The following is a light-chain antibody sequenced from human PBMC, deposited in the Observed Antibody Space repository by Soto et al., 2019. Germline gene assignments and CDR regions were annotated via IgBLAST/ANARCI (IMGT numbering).Light chain of an antibody. CDR2: GSN. CDR3: AAWDANLFVPV. J-gene: IGLJ2*01. Sequence: QSVLAQPPSASGTPGQRVAISCSGTSSNIGSNPVNWFQQLPGTAPKLLIYGSNQRPSGVPDRFSGSKSGTSASLAISGLQCEDEADYYCAAWDANLFVPVFGGGTKLTVL. CDR1: SSNIGSNP. V-gene: IGLV1-44*01.